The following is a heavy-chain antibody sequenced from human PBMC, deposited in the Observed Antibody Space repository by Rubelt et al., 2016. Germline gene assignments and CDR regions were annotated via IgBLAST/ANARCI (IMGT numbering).Heavy chain of an antibody. J-gene: IGHJ4*02. CDR1: GGSISSSSYY. CDR3: ASSLGDYFDY. CDR2: IYYSWST. Sequence: QVQLQESGPGLVKPSETLSLTCTVSGGSISSSSYYWGWIRQPPGQGLEWIGSIYYSWSTYYNPSLKSRVTISVDTSKNQFSLKLSSVTASDTAVDYCASSLGDYFDYWGQGTLVTVSS. D-gene: IGHD3-16*01. V-gene: IGHV4-39*07.